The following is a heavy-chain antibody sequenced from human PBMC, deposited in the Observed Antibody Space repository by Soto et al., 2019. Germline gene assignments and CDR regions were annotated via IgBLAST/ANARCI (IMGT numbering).Heavy chain of an antibody. CDR1: GGTFSGYA. J-gene: IGHJ6*02. D-gene: IGHD3-22*01. CDR2: IIPIFGTA. CDR3: AREASSGYYYYYYGMDV. Sequence: QVQLVQSGAEVKKPGSSLKVSCKASGGTFSGYAISWVRQAPGQGLEWMGGIIPIFGTANYAQKFQGRVTITADESTGTAYMELSSLRSEDTAVYYCAREASSGYYYYYYGMDVWGQGTTVTVSS. V-gene: IGHV1-69*01.